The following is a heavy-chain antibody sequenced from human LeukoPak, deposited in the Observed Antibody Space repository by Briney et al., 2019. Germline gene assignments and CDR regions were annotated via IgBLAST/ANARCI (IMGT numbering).Heavy chain of an antibody. Sequence: GGSLRLSCAASGFTFSSYAMSWVRQAPGKGLEWVSAISGSGGSTYYAYSVKGRFTISRDNSKNTLYLQMNSLRAEDTAVYYCAKHIAVAGKGSDYWGQGTLVTVSS. V-gene: IGHV3-23*01. CDR1: GFTFSSYA. D-gene: IGHD6-19*01. J-gene: IGHJ4*02. CDR3: AKHIAVAGKGSDY. CDR2: ISGSGGST.